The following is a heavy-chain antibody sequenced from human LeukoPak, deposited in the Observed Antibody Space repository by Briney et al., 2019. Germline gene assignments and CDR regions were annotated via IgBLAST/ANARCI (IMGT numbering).Heavy chain of an antibody. Sequence: GGSLRLSCAASGFTFSSYAMTWVRQAPGKGLEWVANINQDGSGKYYVDSVKGRFTISRDNAKNSMYLQMNRLRVEDTAVYYCARWEIRGTAHQLDYWGQGTLVTVSS. V-gene: IGHV3-7*01. CDR3: ARWEIRGTAHQLDY. CDR2: INQDGSGK. J-gene: IGHJ4*02. D-gene: IGHD1-7*01. CDR1: GFTFSSYA.